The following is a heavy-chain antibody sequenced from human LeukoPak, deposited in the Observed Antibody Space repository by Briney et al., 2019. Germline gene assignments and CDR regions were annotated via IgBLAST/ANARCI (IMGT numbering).Heavy chain of an antibody. CDR2: IYSGGST. CDR3: ARDPDSAFDI. D-gene: IGHD3-22*01. CDR1: GFTFSSYA. V-gene: IGHV3-53*01. J-gene: IGHJ3*02. Sequence: PGGSLRLSCAASGFTFSSYAMNWVRQAPGKGLEWVSVIYSGGSTYYADSVKGRFTISRDNSKNTLYLQMNSLRAEDTAVYYCARDPDSAFDIWGQGTMVTVSS.